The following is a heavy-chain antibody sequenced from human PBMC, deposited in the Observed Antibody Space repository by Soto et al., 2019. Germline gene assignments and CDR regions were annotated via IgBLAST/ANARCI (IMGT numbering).Heavy chain of an antibody. CDR2: IIPIFGTA. CDR3: ARGSDYDSSGYYYSWFDP. CDR1: GGTFSSYA. V-gene: IGHV1-69*13. Sequence: SVQVSCKASGGTFSSYAISWVRQAPGQGLEWMGGIIPIFGTANYAQKFQGRVTITADESTSTAYMELSSLRSEDTAVYYCARGSDYDSSGYYYSWFDPWGQGTLVTVSS. J-gene: IGHJ5*02. D-gene: IGHD3-22*01.